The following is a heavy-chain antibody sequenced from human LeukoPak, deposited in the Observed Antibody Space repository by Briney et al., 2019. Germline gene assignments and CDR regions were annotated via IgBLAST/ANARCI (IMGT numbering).Heavy chain of an antibody. CDR2: IYYSGST. Sequence: KTSQTLSLTCTVSGGSISSGGYYWSWIRQHPGKGLEWIGYIYYSGSTYYNPSLKSRVTISVDTSKNQFSLKLSSVTAADTAVYYCARRDYDILTGTGRHGFDHWGQGTLVTVSS. CDR1: GGSISSGGYY. D-gene: IGHD3-9*01. J-gene: IGHJ4*02. CDR3: ARRDYDILTGTGRHGFDH. V-gene: IGHV4-31*03.